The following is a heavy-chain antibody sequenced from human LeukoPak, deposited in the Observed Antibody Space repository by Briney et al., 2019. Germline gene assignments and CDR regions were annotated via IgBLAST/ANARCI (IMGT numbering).Heavy chain of an antibody. CDR2: IIPIFGTA. CDR3: ARVPNYYYDSSGHYYFDY. Sequence: SVKVSCKASGGTFSSYAISWVRQAPGQGLEWMGRIIPIFGTANYAQKLQGRVTMTTDTSTSTAYMELRSLRSDDTAVYYCARVPNYYYDSSGHYYFDYWGQGTLVTVSS. D-gene: IGHD3-22*01. CDR1: GGTFSSYA. V-gene: IGHV1-69*05. J-gene: IGHJ4*02.